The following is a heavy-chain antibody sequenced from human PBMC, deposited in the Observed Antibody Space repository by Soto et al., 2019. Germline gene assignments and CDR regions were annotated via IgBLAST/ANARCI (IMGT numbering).Heavy chain of an antibody. Sequence: QVQLVQSGAEVKKPGASVKVSCKASGYTFTSYGISWVRQAPGQGLEWMGLIRAYNGNTNYAQKLHGRVTMTSDTATSTGYMGRRSLRSVATAMYYWARDKRSPVTTFDYWGQGTLVTVSS. CDR3: ARDKRSPVTTFDY. CDR2: IRAYNGNT. CDR1: GYTFTSYG. J-gene: IGHJ4*02. V-gene: IGHV1-18*01. D-gene: IGHD4-17*01.